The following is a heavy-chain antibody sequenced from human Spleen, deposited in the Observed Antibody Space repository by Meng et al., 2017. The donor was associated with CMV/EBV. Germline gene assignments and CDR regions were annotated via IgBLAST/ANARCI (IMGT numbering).Heavy chain of an antibody. V-gene: IGHV1-24*01. CDR2: FDPEDGET. CDR1: GYSLTELS. D-gene: IGHD5-18*01. J-gene: IGHJ6*02. Sequence: ASVKVSCKVSGYSLTELSIQWVRQAPGKGLEWMGGFDPEDGETIYAQKFQGRVTMTEDTSTNTAYMELSNLRSDDTAVYYCAREGVERDTAMVFYYGMDVWGQGTTVTVSS. CDR3: AREGVERDTAMVFYYGMDV.